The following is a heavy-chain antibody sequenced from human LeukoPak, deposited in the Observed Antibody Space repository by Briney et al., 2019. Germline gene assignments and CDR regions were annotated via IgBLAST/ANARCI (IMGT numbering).Heavy chain of an antibody. J-gene: IGHJ6*03. D-gene: IGHD4-17*01. CDR1: GYSFTSYW. V-gene: IGHV5-51*01. Sequence: GESLKISCKGSGYSFTSYWIGWVRQMPGKGLEWMGIFYPGDSDTRYSPSFQGQVTISADKSISTAYLQWSSLEASDTAMYYCARHVGPTGYYYYYMDVWGKGTTVTVSS. CDR3: ARHVGPTGYYYYYMDV. CDR2: FYPGDSDT.